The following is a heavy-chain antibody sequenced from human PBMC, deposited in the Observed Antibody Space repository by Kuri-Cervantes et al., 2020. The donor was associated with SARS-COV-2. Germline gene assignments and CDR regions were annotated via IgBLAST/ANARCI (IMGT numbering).Heavy chain of an antibody. D-gene: IGHD3-10*01. CDR1: GFTFSSYA. J-gene: IGHJ4*02. Sequence: GESLKISCAASGFTFSSYAMSWVRQAPGKGLEWVSAISGSGGSTYYADSVKGRFTISRDNSKNTQYLQMNSLRAEDTAVYYCAKSRLTMVRGVITGDFDYWGQGTLVTVSS. CDR2: ISGSGGST. CDR3: AKSRLTMVRGVITGDFDY. V-gene: IGHV3-23*01.